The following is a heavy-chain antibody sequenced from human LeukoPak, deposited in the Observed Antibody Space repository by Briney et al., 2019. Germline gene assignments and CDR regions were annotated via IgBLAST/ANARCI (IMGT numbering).Heavy chain of an antibody. CDR3: ARDRDIVVVPAALGV. CDR2: ISGSNGNT. CDR1: NYPFTRYG. J-gene: IGHJ6*04. D-gene: IGHD2-2*01. Sequence: ASVKVSCKASNYPFTRYGISWVRQALGQGLEWMGWISGSNGNTNYAQKFQGRVSMTADASTGTAYLELRSLRSDDTAVYYCARDRDIVVVPAALGVWGKGTTVTVSS. V-gene: IGHV1-18*01.